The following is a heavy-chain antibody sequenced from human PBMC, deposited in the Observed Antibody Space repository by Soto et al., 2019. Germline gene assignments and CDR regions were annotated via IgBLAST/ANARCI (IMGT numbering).Heavy chain of an antibody. D-gene: IGHD2-15*01. CDR1: GFSISSYS. CDR2: ISTSSHHS. J-gene: IGHJ4*02. Sequence: EVQLAESGGGLVKPGGSLRLSCAASGFSISSYSRNWVRQAPGKGLEWVSSISTSSHHSQYADSVRGRFTISRDNAKNSLYLQMDSLRDEDTAVYHCVPDVVAIAATGYWGQGTLVTVSS. CDR3: VPDVVAIAATGY. V-gene: IGHV3-21*01.